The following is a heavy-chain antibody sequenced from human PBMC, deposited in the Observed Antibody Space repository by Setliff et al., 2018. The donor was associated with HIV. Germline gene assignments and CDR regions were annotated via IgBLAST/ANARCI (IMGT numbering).Heavy chain of an antibody. CDR2: IYYNGNT. CDR1: GFTFSDHY. D-gene: IGHD3-10*01. Sequence: PGGSLRLSCAASGFTFSDHYMDWVRQAPGKGLEWVGSIYYNGNTFYNQSLQSRVTISLDTSKNQFSLDLRSVTAADTALYYCAPRHPKYGFLWGQGTLVTVS. CDR3: APRHPKYGFL. J-gene: IGHJ4*02. V-gene: IGHV4-38-2*01.